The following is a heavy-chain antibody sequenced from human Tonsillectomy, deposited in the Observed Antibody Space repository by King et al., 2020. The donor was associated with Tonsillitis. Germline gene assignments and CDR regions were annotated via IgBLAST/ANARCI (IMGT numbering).Heavy chain of an antibody. CDR3: TRPYTSSWYW. J-gene: IGHJ4*02. V-gene: IGHV3-73*01. D-gene: IGHD6-13*01. CDR1: GFTFSASA. Sequence: VQLVESGGGLVQPGGSLKLSCAASGFTFSASAMHWVRQASGKGLEWVGRIRSRANNYATPYAASVRGRFTISRDDSKNTAYLQMNSLKTEDTAMYYCTRPYTSSWYWGGQGTLVTVSS. CDR2: IRSRANNYAT.